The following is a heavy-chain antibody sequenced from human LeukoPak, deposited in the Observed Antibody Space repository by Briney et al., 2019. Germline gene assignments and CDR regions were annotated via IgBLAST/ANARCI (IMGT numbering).Heavy chain of an antibody. V-gene: IGHV4-34*01. J-gene: IGHJ4*02. CDR1: GGSFSGYY. CDR2: INHSGST. D-gene: IGHD3-22*01. Sequence: PSETLSLTCAVYGGSFSGYYWNWIRQPPGKGLEWIGEINHSGSTYYNPSLKSRVTISVDTSKNQFSLKLSSVTAADTAVYYCARTYYYDSSGYSFDYWGQGTLVTVSS. CDR3: ARTYYYDSSGYSFDY.